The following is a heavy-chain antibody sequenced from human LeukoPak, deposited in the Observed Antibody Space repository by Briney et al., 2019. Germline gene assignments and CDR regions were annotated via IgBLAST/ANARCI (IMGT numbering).Heavy chain of an antibody. D-gene: IGHD2-2*01. Sequence: GGSLRLSCAASGFAFSTYGMHWVRQAPGKGLEWVAVISYDGSDKYYRDPVRGRFTISRDNSRNTLYLQMNSLRAEDTAVYYCAKSGCSSTSCYVNYWGQGTLVTVSS. CDR1: GFAFSTYG. CDR3: AKSGCSSTSCYVNY. V-gene: IGHV3-30*18. CDR2: ISYDGSDK. J-gene: IGHJ4*02.